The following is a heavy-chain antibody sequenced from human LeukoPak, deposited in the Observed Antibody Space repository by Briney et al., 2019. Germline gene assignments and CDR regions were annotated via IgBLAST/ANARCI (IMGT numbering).Heavy chain of an antibody. CDR3: ARVSGGGLFGESFRYYYYGMDV. J-gene: IGHJ6*02. CDR2: IYHSGST. V-gene: IGHV4-4*02. Sequence: SETLSLTCAVSGGSISNSDWWTWVRQPPGKGLEWIGEIYHSGSTNYNPSLKSRVTISVDKSKNQFSLKLSSATAADTAVYYCARVSGGGLFGESFRYYYYGMDVWGQGTTVTVSS. CDR1: GGSISNSDW. D-gene: IGHD3-10*01.